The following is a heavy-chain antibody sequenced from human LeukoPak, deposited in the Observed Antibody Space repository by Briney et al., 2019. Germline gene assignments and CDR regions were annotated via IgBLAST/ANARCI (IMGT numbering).Heavy chain of an antibody. V-gene: IGHV4-39*07. D-gene: IGHD1-26*01. Sequence: SETLSLTCTVSGGSISSSSYYWGWIRQPPGKGLEWIGSIYYSGSTYYNPSLKSRVTISVDTSKNQFSLKLSSVTAADTAVYYCARVPSGSYTHSGWFDYWGQGTLVTVSS. CDR1: GGSISSSSYY. CDR2: IYYSGST. CDR3: ARVPSGSYTHSGWFDY. J-gene: IGHJ4*02.